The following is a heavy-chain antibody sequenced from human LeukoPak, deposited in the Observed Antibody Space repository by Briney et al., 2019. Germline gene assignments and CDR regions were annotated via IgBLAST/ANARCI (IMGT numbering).Heavy chain of an antibody. Sequence: GGSLRLSCAASGFTVSTNSMSWVRQAPGKGLEWVSVIYDGGSTYHTDSVKGRFSISRDNSKNTVYLQMNSLRAEDTAVYYCAREIFNGFDIWGQGTMVTVSS. V-gene: IGHV3-66*01. CDR2: IYDGGST. CDR3: AREIFNGFDI. CDR1: GFTVSTNS. J-gene: IGHJ3*02.